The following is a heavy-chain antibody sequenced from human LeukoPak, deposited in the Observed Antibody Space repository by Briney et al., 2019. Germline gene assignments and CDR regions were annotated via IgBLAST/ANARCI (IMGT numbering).Heavy chain of an antibody. CDR2: IRGSGGST. Sequence: GGSLRLSCAASGFTFSSYAMSWVRQAPGKGLEWVSAIRGSGGSTYYADTVKGRFTISRDNSKNTLYLQMNSLRAEDTAVYYCAKVPTTNPRAFDIWGQGTMVTVSS. CDR3: AKVPTTNPRAFDI. J-gene: IGHJ3*02. CDR1: GFTFSSYA. V-gene: IGHV3-23*01. D-gene: IGHD2-8*01.